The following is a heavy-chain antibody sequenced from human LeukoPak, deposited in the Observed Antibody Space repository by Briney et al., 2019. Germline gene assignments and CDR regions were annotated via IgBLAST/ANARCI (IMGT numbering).Heavy chain of an antibody. CDR3: ARAQSPNYYYYYYGMDV. CDR1: GRSLSSYY. J-gene: IGHJ6*02. CDR2: IYTSGST. Sequence: SETLSLTCTVAGRSLSSYYWGWIRQPAGEVLEWIGRIYTSGSTNYNPSLKSRVTMSVDTSKNQFSLKLSSVTAADTAVYYCARAQSPNYYYYYYGMDVWGQGTTVTVSS. V-gene: IGHV4-4*07.